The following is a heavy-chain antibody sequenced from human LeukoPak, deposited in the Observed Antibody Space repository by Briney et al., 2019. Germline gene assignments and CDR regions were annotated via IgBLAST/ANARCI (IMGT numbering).Heavy chain of an antibody. CDR3: TTAPYFDWLSRWDAFDI. CDR2: IKSKTDGGTT. J-gene: IGHJ3*02. Sequence: PGGSLRLSCAASGFTFSNAWMSWDRQAPGKGLEWVGRIKSKTDGGTTDYAAPVKGRFTISRDDSKNTLYLQMNSLKTEDTAVYYCTTAPYFDWLSRWDAFDIWGQGTMVTVSS. V-gene: IGHV3-15*01. D-gene: IGHD3-9*01. CDR1: GFTFSNAW.